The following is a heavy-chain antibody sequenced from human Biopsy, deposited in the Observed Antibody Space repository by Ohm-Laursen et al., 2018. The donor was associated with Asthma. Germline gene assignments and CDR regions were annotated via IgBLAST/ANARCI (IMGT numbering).Heavy chain of an antibody. V-gene: IGHV3-30*03. CDR1: GFTFSTFG. J-gene: IGHJ4*02. D-gene: IGHD6-6*01. Sequence: SLRLSCAASGFTFSTFGMHWVRQAPGKGLEWVAVLSYNGNNKYYADSVRGRFTISRDNSENTLYLQMNSLRVEDTAVYYCARGDWYGSASNGYWGQRTLVTVSS. CDR2: LSYNGNNK. CDR3: ARGDWYGSASNGY.